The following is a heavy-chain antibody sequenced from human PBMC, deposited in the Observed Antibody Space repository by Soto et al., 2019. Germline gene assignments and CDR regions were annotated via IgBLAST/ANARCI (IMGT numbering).Heavy chain of an antibody. CDR2: IYHSGST. J-gene: IGHJ6*02. D-gene: IGHD3-16*02. V-gene: IGHV4-4*02. Sequence: PSETLSLTCAVSGGSISSSNWWSWVRQPPGKGLEWIGEIYHSGSTNYNPSLKSRVTISVDKSKNQFSLKLSSVTAADTAVYYCARELSGYYYGMDVWGQGTTVTVSS. CDR3: ARELSGYYYGMDV. CDR1: GGSISSSNW.